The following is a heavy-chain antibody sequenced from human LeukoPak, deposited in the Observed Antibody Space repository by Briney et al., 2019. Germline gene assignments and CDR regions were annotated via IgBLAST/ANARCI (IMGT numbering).Heavy chain of an antibody. D-gene: IGHD1-1*01. V-gene: IGHV3-33*06. Sequence: PGGSLRLSCAASGFTFSSYGMHWVRQAPGKGLEWVAVIWYDGSNKYYADSVKGRLTISRDNSKNTLYLQMNSLRAEDTAVYYCAKGVGTSGSTRYYFDYWGQGTLVTVSS. CDR1: GFTFSSYG. J-gene: IGHJ4*02. CDR2: IWYDGSNK. CDR3: AKGVGTSGSTRYYFDY.